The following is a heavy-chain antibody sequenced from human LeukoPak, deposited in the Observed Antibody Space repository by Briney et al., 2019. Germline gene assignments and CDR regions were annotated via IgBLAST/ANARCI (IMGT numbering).Heavy chain of an antibody. J-gene: IGHJ3*02. V-gene: IGHV3-23*01. CDR2: LSGSGGST. D-gene: IGHD3-22*01. CDR1: GFTFSNYA. Sequence: PGGSLRLSCAASGFTFSNYAMSWVRQAPGKGLEWVSGLSGSGGSTDYADSVKGRYTISRDNSKNTLYLQMNSLRAEDTAVYYCAKHYPGQTYYDSAFDIWGQGTLVIVSS. CDR3: AKHYPGQTYYDSAFDI.